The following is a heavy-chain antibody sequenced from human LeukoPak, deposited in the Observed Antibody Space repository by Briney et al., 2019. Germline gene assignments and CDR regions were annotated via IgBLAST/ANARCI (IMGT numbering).Heavy chain of an antibody. Sequence: SETLSLTYTVSGGSISSGGYYWSWIRQHPGKGLEWIGYIYYSGSTYYNPSLKSRVTISVDTSKNQFSLKLSSVTAADTAVYYCARSSGYYSGFDYWGQGTLVTVSS. V-gene: IGHV4-31*03. J-gene: IGHJ4*02. CDR1: GGSISSGGYY. CDR3: ARSSGYYSGFDY. CDR2: IYYSGST. D-gene: IGHD3-22*01.